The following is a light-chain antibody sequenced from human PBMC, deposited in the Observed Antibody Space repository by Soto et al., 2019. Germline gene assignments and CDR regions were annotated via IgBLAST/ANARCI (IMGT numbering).Light chain of an antibody. CDR2: DVS. Sequence: QSVLTQPPSASGSPGQSVTISCTGTSSDVGGYNYVSWYQQHPGKAPKLMIYDVSKRPSGVPDRFSGSKSGNTASLTVSGLQADDEADYYCSSYAGTLVVFGTGTKLTVL. CDR3: SSYAGTLVV. V-gene: IGLV2-8*01. J-gene: IGLJ1*01. CDR1: SSDVGGYNY.